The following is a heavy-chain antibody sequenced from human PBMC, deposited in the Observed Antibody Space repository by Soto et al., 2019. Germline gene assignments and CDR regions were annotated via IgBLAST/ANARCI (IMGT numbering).Heavy chain of an antibody. Sequence: QLVESGGGLVKPGGSLRISCAASDFSFSDAWVNWVRQAPGKGLEWVGRIKSKIDGGTTDYAAPGKGRFTISRDDSKNTLYLQMNSLKTEDRGVYYCTTAFKTGTDFDSWGQGTLVSVSS. CDR2: IKSKIDGGTT. D-gene: IGHD1-1*01. V-gene: IGHV3-15*07. CDR1: DFSFSDAW. J-gene: IGHJ4*02. CDR3: TTAFKTGTDFDS.